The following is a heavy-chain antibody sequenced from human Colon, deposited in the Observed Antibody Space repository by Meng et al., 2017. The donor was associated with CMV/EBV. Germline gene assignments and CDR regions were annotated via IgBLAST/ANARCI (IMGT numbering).Heavy chain of an antibody. Sequence: GESLKISCAASGFTFSSYWMSWVRQAPGKGLEWVANIKQDGSEKYYVDSVKGRFTISRDNAKNSLYLQMNSLRAEDTAVYYCARDLRGGSGYYTFDYWGQGALVTVSS. D-gene: IGHD3-3*01. CDR1: GFTFSSYW. CDR3: ARDLRGGSGYYTFDY. V-gene: IGHV3-7*01. CDR2: IKQDGSEK. J-gene: IGHJ4*02.